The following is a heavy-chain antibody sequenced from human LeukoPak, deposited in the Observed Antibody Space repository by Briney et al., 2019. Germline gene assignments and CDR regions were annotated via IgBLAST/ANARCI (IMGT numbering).Heavy chain of an antibody. CDR3: ARTTEAHSWRTRYYDYYMDV. D-gene: IGHD6-13*01. V-gene: IGHV4-61*01. J-gene: IGHJ6*03. CDR1: DYSLSSGYY. Sequence: SETLSLTCSVTDYSLSSGYYWGWIRQPPGKGLEWIGYIYYSGSTNYNPSLKSRVTISVDTSKNQFSLKLSSVTAADTAVYYCARTTEAHSWRTRYYDYYMDVWGKGTTVTVSS. CDR2: IYYSGST.